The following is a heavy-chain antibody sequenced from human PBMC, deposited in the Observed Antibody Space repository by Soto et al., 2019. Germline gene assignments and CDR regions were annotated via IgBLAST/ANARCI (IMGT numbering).Heavy chain of an antibody. Sequence: QVQLQESGPGLVKPSQTLSLTCTVSGGSISSGDYYWSWIRQPPGKGLEWIGYIYYSGSTYYNPSLKSRVTISVNTSKNQFSLKLSSVTAADTAVYYCARKQQLVDYYFDYWGQGTLVTVSS. J-gene: IGHJ4*02. CDR1: GGSISSGDYY. CDR2: IYYSGST. V-gene: IGHV4-30-4*01. CDR3: ARKQQLVDYYFDY. D-gene: IGHD6-13*01.